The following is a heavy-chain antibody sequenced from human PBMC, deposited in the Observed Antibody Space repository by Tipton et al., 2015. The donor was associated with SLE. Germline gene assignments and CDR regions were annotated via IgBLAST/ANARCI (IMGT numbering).Heavy chain of an antibody. CDR1: GFTFSSYS. CDR2: ISSSSSYI. V-gene: IGHV3-21*01. J-gene: IGHJ4*02. D-gene: IGHD2-15*01. CDR3: ARGTPSTLVVVAATDY. Sequence: SLRLSCAASGFTFSSYSMNWVRQAPGKGLEWVSSISSSSSYIYYADSVKGRFTISRDNAKNSLYLQMNSLRAEDTAVYYCARGTPSTLVVVAATDYWGQGTLVTVSS.